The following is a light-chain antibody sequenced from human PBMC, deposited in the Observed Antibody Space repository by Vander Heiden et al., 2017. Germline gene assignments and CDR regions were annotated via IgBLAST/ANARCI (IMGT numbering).Light chain of an antibody. V-gene: IGKV1-39*01. CDR3: QQSDSTPST. J-gene: IGKJ2*02. CDR2: AAS. CDR1: QRISSY. Sequence: DIDITQAPSSLSASVGDRVTITCRASQRISSYLNWYQQKPGKAPKLLIYAASSLQSGVPSRFSGSGSGTDFTLTISRLQPEDFATYYCQQSDSTPSTFGQGTKMEIK.